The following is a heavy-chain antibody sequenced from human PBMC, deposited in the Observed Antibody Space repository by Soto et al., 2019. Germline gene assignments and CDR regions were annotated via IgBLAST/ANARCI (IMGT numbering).Heavy chain of an antibody. D-gene: IGHD2-15*01. CDR3: AKGESKYCSGGSCYNFVY. CDR2: IYYSGST. V-gene: IGHV4-59*01. CDR1: GGSISSYY. Sequence: SETLSLTCTVSGGSISSYYWSWIRQPPGKGLEWIGYIYYSGSTNYNPSLKSRVTISVDTSKNQFSLKLSSVTAADTAVYYCAKGESKYCSGGSCYNFVYWGQRIQVTVPS. J-gene: IGHJ4*02.